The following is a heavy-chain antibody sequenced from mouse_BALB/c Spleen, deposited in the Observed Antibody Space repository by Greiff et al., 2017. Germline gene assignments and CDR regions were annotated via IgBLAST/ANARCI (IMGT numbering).Heavy chain of an antibody. CDR3: ARWDYRFDY. D-gene: IGHD2-4*01. Sequence: QVQLKESGAELVRPGTSVKVSCKASGYAFTNYLIEWVKQRPGQGLEWIGVINPGSGGTNYNEKFKGKATLTADKSSSTAYMQLSSLTSDDSAVYFCARWDYRFDYWGQGTTLTVSS. V-gene: IGHV1-54*01. CDR1: GYAFTNYL. J-gene: IGHJ2*01. CDR2: INPGSGGT.